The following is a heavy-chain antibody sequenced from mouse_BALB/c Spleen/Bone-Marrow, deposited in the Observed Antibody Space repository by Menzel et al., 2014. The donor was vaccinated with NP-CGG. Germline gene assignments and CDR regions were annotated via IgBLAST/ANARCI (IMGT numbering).Heavy chain of an antibody. CDR2: INSGSSTI. V-gene: IGHV5-17*02. CDR3: TRGGNWDDFDY. CDR1: GFTFSSFG. Sequence: DVKLVESGGGLVQPGGFRKLSCAASGFTFSSFGMHWVRQAPEKGLEWVAYINSGSSTIFYADTVKGRFTVSRDNPKNTQFLQMTSQRSEDTAMYYCTRGGNWDDFDYWGQGTTLTVSS. J-gene: IGHJ2*01. D-gene: IGHD4-1*01.